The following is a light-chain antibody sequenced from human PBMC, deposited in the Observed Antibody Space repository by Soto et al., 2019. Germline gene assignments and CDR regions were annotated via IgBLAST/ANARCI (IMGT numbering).Light chain of an antibody. J-gene: IGKJ3*01. V-gene: IGKV1-39*01. Sequence: DIQMTQSPSSLSASVGDRVTITCRASQSISNYLNWYQQKPGKAPKLLIYAASSLQSGVPSRFSGGGSGTDFTLTISSLQPEDFATYYCQQSYSTPFTFGPGTKVDI. CDR2: AAS. CDR1: QSISNY. CDR3: QQSYSTPFT.